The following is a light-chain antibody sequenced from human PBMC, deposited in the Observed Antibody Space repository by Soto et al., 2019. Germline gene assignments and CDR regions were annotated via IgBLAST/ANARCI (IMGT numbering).Light chain of an antibody. J-gene: IGKJ4*01. V-gene: IGKV1-33*01. CDR1: RDISDV. CDR2: DAY. Sequence: DIQMTQSPSALSASVGDRVTITCQAGRDISDVLNWYQQQPGKAPKLLIYDAYSLDSGVQSRFSGSASGTDFTFTIRSLQPEDIATYYCKQYDNLPLTFGGGTKVDIK. CDR3: KQYDNLPLT.